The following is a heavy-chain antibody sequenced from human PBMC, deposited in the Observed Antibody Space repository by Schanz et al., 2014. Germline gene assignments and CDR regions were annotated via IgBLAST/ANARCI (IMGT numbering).Heavy chain of an antibody. CDR2: ISDNGIST. D-gene: IGHD6-19*01. V-gene: IGHV3-23*04. CDR3: AKDHPSSGWPAFDV. CDR1: GFTFSSYA. J-gene: IGHJ4*02. Sequence: EVQLEESGGGLVQPGGSLRLSCVASGFTFSSYAMSWVRQAPGKGLEWVSGISDNGISTYYADSVKGRFSISRDLSSNTLYLQMNSLRADDSAIYYCAKDHPSSGWPAFDVWGQGTQXTVSS.